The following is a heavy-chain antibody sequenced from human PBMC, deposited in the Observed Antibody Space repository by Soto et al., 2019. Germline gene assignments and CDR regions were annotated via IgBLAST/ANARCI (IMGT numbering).Heavy chain of an antibody. Sequence: ASVKVSCTASGYTFTSYGISWVRQAPGQGLEWMGWISAYNGNTNYAQKLQGRVTMTTDTSTSTAYMELRSLRSDDTAVYYCARDLAARRELHYWGQGTLVTVSS. CDR3: ARDLAARRELHY. CDR2: ISAYNGNT. V-gene: IGHV1-18*01. CDR1: GYTFTSYG. D-gene: IGHD6-6*01. J-gene: IGHJ4*02.